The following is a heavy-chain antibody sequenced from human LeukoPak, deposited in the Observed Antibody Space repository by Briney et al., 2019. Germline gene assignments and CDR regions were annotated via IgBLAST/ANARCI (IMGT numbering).Heavy chain of an antibody. CDR1: GFTFSSYA. D-gene: IGHD2-2*01. CDR3: AKTGGTVVVPAAIRYCYFDY. CDR2: ISGSGGST. J-gene: IGHJ4*02. Sequence: TGGSLRLSCAASGFTFSSYAMSWVRQAPGKGLEWVSAISGSGGSTYYADSVKGRFTISRDNSKNTLYLQMNSLRAEDTAVYYCAKTGGTVVVPAAIRYCYFDYWGQGTLVTVSS. V-gene: IGHV3-23*01.